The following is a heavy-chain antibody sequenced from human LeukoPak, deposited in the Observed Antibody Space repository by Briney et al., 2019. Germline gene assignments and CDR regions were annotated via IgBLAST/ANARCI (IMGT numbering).Heavy chain of an antibody. CDR2: INPNSGGT. CDR1: GYTFTGYY. CDR3: ARGYYDSSGYYDYFDY. J-gene: IGHJ4*02. Sequence: EASVKVSCKASGYTFTGYYMHWVRQAPGQGLEWMGWINPNSGGTNYAQKFQGRVTMTRDTSISTAYMELSRLRSDATAVYYCARGYYDSSGYYDYFDYWGQGTLVTVSS. D-gene: IGHD3-22*01. V-gene: IGHV1-2*02.